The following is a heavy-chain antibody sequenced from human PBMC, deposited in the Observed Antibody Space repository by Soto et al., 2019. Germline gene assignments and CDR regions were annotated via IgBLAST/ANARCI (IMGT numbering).Heavy chain of an antibody. CDR3: AKWIAARPDYYYYMDV. Sequence: EVQLLESGGGLVQPGGSLRLSCAVSGFTFSNYAMSCVRQAPGKGLEWVSTISSSGSSTYYADSVKGRFPISRDNSKNTLYLQMNSLRAEDTAVYYCAKWIAARPDYYYYMDVWGKGTTVTVSS. D-gene: IGHD6-6*01. CDR1: GFTFSNYA. CDR2: ISSSGSST. V-gene: IGHV3-23*01. J-gene: IGHJ6*03.